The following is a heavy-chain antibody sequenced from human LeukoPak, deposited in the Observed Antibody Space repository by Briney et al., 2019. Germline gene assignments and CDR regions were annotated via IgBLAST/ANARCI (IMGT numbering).Heavy chain of an antibody. CDR3: AKSYGSGSYGMTCYFDY. V-gene: IGHV3-30*18. J-gene: IGHJ4*02. CDR2: ISYDGSNK. D-gene: IGHD3-10*01. CDR1: GFTFSSYG. Sequence: PGGSLRLSCAASGFTFSSYGMHWVRQAPGKGLEWVAVISYDGSNKYYADSVKGRFTISRDNSKNTLYLQMSSLRAEGTAVYYCAKSYGSGSYGMTCYFDYWGQGTLVTVSS.